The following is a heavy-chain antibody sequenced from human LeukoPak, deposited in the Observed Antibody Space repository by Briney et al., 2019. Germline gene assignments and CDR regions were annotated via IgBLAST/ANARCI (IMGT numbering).Heavy chain of an antibody. Sequence: GGSLRLSCAASGFTFSGYSMSWVRQAPGEGLEWLSYISSSSSSIYDADSVRGRFTISRDNAKNSLYLQMNSLRAEDTAVYYCAGSILTGYPNFDYWGQGTLVTVSS. CDR3: AGSILTGYPNFDY. D-gene: IGHD3-9*01. V-gene: IGHV3-48*04. CDR2: ISSSSSSI. J-gene: IGHJ4*02. CDR1: GFTFSGYS.